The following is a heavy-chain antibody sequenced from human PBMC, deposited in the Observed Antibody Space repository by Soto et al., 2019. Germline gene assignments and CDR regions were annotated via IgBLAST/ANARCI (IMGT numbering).Heavy chain of an antibody. CDR1: GDSISTGGYY. Sequence: PLSLTCTVYGDSISTGGYYWSRIHQHPVKGLEWIGYIYYSGSTYYNPSLKSRVTISAATSKNQFSLKLSSVTAADTAVYYCARAGYYDYVWWSYHGMDVWGQGTTVTVSS. CDR3: ARAGYYDYVWWSYHGMDV. J-gene: IGHJ6*02. D-gene: IGHD3-16*02. CDR2: IYYSGST. V-gene: IGHV4-31*03.